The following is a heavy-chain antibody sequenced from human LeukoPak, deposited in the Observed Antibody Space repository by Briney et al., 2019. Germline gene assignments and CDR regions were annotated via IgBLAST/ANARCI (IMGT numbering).Heavy chain of an antibody. V-gene: IGHV3-20*04. CDR1: GFNFYDYG. CDR3: ARGLMGGYPHFDF. J-gene: IGHJ4*02. Sequence: PGGSLRLSCAASGFNFYDYGMAWVRQAPGKGLEWVSHINWKGGSISYADSVKGRFTISRDNAKNSLYLQMNSLRAEDTAFYYCARGLMGGYPHFDFWGQGILVTVSS. D-gene: IGHD3-22*01. CDR2: INWKGGSI.